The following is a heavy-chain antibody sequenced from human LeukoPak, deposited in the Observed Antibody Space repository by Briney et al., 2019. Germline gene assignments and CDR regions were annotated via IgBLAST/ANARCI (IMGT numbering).Heavy chain of an antibody. CDR3: ARGYCSGGSCYGLCDY. CDR2: INPNSGGT. CDR1: GYTFTGYC. J-gene: IGHJ4*02. Sequence: GASVKVSCKASGYTFTGYCMHWVRQAPGQGLEWMGWINPNSGGTNYAQKFQGRVTMTRDTSISTAYMELSRLRSDDTAVYYCARGYCSGGSCYGLCDYWGQGTLVTVSS. D-gene: IGHD2-15*01. V-gene: IGHV1-2*02.